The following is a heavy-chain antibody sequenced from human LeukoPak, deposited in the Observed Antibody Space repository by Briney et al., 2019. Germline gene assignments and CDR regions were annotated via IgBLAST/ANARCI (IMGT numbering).Heavy chain of an antibody. CDR1: GYTFTGYH. D-gene: IGHD6-13*01. J-gene: IGHJ4*02. CDR3: ARDQGSLTRSWYTGY. Sequence: DSVKVSCKASGYTFTGYHIHWVRQAPGQGLEWMGRINPYSGVTNFAQKFQGRVTMTRDTSITTAYMDLSSLTPDDTAVYFCARDQGSLTRSWYTGYWGQGTQVTVSS. V-gene: IGHV1-2*06. CDR2: INPYSGVT.